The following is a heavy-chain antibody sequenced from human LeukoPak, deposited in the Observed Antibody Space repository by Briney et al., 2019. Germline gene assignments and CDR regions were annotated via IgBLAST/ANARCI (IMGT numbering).Heavy chain of an antibody. CDR2: INWNGGST. J-gene: IGHJ3*02. D-gene: IGHD2-15*01. Sequence: PGGSLRLSCSASGFTFDDYGMSWVRQAPGKGLEGVSGINWNGGSTGYADSVKGRFTISRDNAKNSLYLQMNSLRAEDTALYYCARGLTGISRGFDAFDIWGQGTMVTVSS. CDR1: GFTFDDYG. CDR3: ARGLTGISRGFDAFDI. V-gene: IGHV3-20*04.